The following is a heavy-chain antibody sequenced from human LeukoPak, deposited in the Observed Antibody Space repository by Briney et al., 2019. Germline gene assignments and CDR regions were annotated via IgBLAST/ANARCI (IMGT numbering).Heavy chain of an antibody. D-gene: IGHD2-15*01. CDR1: GFTFSSYA. J-gene: IGHJ6*04. CDR3: AKSYCSGGSCRNYYYYGMDV. Sequence: GGSLRLPCAASGFTFSSYAMSWVRQAPGKGLEWVSAISGSGGSTYYADSVKGRFAISRDNSKNTLYLQMNSLRAEDTAVYYCAKSYCSGGSCRNYYYYGMDVWGKGTTVTVSS. CDR2: ISGSGGST. V-gene: IGHV3-23*01.